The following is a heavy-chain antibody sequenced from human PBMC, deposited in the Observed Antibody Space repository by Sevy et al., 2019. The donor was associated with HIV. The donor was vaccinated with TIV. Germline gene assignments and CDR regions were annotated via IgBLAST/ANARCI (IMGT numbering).Heavy chain of an antibody. CDR1: GGTFSSYA. D-gene: IGHD3-10*01. J-gene: IGHJ6*03. CDR3: ARELGRGYYYGSGSLSYMDV. V-gene: IGHV1-69*06. Sequence: ASVKVSCKASGGTFSSYAISWVRQAPGQGLEWMGGIIPIFGTANYAQKFQGRVTITADKSTSTAYMELSSLRSEDTAMYYCARELGRGYYYGSGSLSYMDVWGKGTTVTVSS. CDR2: IIPIFGTA.